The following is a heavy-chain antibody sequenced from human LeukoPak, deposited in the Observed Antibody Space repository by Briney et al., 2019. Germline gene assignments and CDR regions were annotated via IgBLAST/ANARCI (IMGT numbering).Heavy chain of an antibody. CDR3: ASRPQQHWAFDI. D-gene: IGHD6-13*01. CDR2: ISGSGGST. V-gene: IGHV3-23*01. CDR1: GFTFNSYA. Sequence: GGSLRLSCAASGFTFNSYAMSWVRQAPGKGLEWVSAISGSGGSTYYADSVKGRFTISRDNSKNMLSLQMSSLRVEDTAVYYCASRPQQHWAFDIWGQGTMVTVSS. J-gene: IGHJ3*02.